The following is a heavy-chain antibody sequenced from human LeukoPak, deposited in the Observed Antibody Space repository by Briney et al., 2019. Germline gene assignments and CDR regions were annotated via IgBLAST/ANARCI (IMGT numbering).Heavy chain of an antibody. CDR2: IYYSGST. Sequence: PSETLSLTCTVSGGSISSSSYYWGWIRQPPGKGLEWIGSIYYSGSTYYNPSLKSRVTISVDTSKNQFSLKLSSVTAADTAVYYCASYSRSLGYYVDVWGKGTTVTVSS. D-gene: IGHD6-13*01. CDR3: ASYSRSLGYYVDV. CDR1: GGSISSSSYY. J-gene: IGHJ6*03. V-gene: IGHV4-39*07.